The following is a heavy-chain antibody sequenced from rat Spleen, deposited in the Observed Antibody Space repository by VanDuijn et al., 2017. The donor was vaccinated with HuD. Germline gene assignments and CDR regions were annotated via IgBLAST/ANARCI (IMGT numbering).Heavy chain of an antibody. J-gene: IGHJ2*01. V-gene: IGHV5-31*01. Sequence: EVQLVESGGGLVQPGRSLKLSCVASGFTFNNHWMSWIRQAPGKGLEWVASISNAGGSTYYLDSVKGRFTISRDDAKSTLYLQMNSLKSEDTATYYCAVAGYGYWGQGVMVTVSS. CDR3: AVAGYGY. CDR1: GFTFNNHW. CDR2: ISNAGGST. D-gene: IGHD1-7*01.